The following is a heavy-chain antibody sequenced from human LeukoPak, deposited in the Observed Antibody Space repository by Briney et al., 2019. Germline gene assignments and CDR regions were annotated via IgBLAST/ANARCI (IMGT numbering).Heavy chain of an antibody. CDR2: ISGSGGST. J-gene: IGHJ4*02. CDR3: AKSDYDFWSGYNI. Sequence: GGSLRLSCAASGFTFSSYAMSWVRQAPGKGQEWVSAISGSGGSTYYADSVKGRFTISRDNSKNTLYLQMNSLRAEDTAVYYCAKSDYDFWSGYNIWGQGTLVTVSS. V-gene: IGHV3-23*01. D-gene: IGHD3-3*01. CDR1: GFTFSSYA.